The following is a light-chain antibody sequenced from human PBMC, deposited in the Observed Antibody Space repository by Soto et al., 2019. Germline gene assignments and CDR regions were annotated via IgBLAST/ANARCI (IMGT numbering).Light chain of an antibody. CDR3: QQYNNWPPHT. CDR2: GAS. Sequence: EIVMTQSPATLSVSPGERATLSCRASQSVSSNLAWYQQKPGQAPRLLIYGASTRATGIAARFSGSGTGTEFTLIISSLQSEDFAVYYCQQYNNWPPHTFGQGTKLEIK. V-gene: IGKV3-15*01. CDR1: QSVSSN. J-gene: IGKJ2*01.